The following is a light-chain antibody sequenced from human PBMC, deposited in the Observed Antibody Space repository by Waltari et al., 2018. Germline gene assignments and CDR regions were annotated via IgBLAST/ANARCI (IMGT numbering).Light chain of an antibody. CDR2: HAA. V-gene: IGKV3-15*01. Sequence: DKVMTQSPGTLSVSPGERATISCRASQSVSNKVAWFQQKPGQAPRLLTYHAAARATGFPARFSGIASGTEFTLTISSLQSEDFGVYYCQQYNNWPFTFGPGTKMAIK. J-gene: IGKJ3*01. CDR1: QSVSNK. CDR3: QQYNNWPFT.